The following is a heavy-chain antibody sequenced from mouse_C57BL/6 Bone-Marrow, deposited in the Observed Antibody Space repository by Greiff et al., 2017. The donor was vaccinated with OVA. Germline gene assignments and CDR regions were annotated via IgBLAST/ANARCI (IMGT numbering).Heavy chain of an antibody. V-gene: IGHV5-4*03. Sequence: EVKLQESGGGLVKPGGSLKLSCAASGFTFSSYAMSWVRQTPEKRLEWVATISDGGSYTYYPDNVKGRFTISRDNAKNNLYLQMSHLQSEDTAMYYCARGSFYYGSRNWYFDVWGTGTTVTVSS. CDR1: GFTFSSYA. D-gene: IGHD1-1*01. CDR2: ISDGGSYT. CDR3: ARGSFYYGSRNWYFDV. J-gene: IGHJ1*03.